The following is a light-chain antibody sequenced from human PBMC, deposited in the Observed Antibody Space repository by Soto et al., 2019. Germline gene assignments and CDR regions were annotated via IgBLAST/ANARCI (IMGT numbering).Light chain of an antibody. CDR3: SSYAGSNNLV. CDR1: SSDIGGYNY. CDR2: EVS. Sequence: QSALTQPPSASGSPGQSVTISCTGTSSDIGGYNYVSWYQQHPGKAPKLMMYEVSKRASGVPDRFSGSKSGNTASLTVSGLQAEDEADYYCSSYAGSNNLVFGGGTQLTVL. J-gene: IGLJ2*01. V-gene: IGLV2-8*01.